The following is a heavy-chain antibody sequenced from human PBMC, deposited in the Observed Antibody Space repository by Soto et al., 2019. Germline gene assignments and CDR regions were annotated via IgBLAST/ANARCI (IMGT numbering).Heavy chain of an antibody. CDR3: ARSDCYGVCRGKWLDP. D-gene: IGHD2-21*02. J-gene: IGHJ5*02. CDR2: IYHSGTT. V-gene: IGHV4-4*02. CDR1: GGSISSDDW. Sequence: QVQLQESGPGLVKPSGTLSLTCAVSGGSISSDDWWTWVRQTPGKGLEWIGVIYHSGTTNYNPSLMSRVTIEVDKAKSQFSLRLDSVIAEDTAVYYCARSDCYGVCRGKWLDPWGQGILVTVSS.